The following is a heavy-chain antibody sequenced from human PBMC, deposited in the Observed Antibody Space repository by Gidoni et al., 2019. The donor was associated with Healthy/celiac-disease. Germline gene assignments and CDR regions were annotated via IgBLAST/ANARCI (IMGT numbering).Heavy chain of an antibody. J-gene: IGHJ3*02. V-gene: IGHV3-21*01. Sequence: EVQLVESGGGLVKPGGSLRLSGAASGFPFSSYSMNWVRQAPGKGLEWVSSISSSSSYIYYADSVKGRFTISRDNAKNSLYLQMNSLRAEDTAVYYCARDSRAYDAFDIWGQGTMVTVSS. CDR3: ARDSRAYDAFDI. CDR2: ISSSSSYI. CDR1: GFPFSSYS.